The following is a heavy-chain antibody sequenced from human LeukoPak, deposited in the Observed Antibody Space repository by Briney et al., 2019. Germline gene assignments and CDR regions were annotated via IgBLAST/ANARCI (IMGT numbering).Heavy chain of an antibody. D-gene: IGHD2-15*01. V-gene: IGHV3-23*01. CDR1: GFTFSGSG. CDR2: SGDSDGST. J-gene: IGHJ4*02. CDR3: AKGGCRGTCNPLAY. Sequence: PGGSLRLSCAASGFTFSGSGMSWVRQAPGKGLEWISSSGDSDGSTYYADSLKGRFTISRDNSKNTLYLQVNSLRAEDTAVYYCAKGGCRGTCNPLAYWGQGALVTVSP.